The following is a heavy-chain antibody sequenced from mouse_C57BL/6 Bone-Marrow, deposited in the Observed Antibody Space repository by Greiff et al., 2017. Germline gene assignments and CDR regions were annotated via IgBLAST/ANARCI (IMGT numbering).Heavy chain of an antibody. V-gene: IGHV1-64*01. J-gene: IGHJ2*01. CDR2: IHPNLGST. D-gene: IGHD1-1*01. CDR1: GYTFTSYW. Sequence: QVQLQQPGAELVKPGASVTLSCKASGYTFTSYWMHWVKQRPGQGLEWILMIHPNLGSTNYHEKFKIKATLTVDQSSSTAYMQLSSLTSEDSAVEYCAPYYDGSSPFYTDYGGQGTTLTVAS. CDR3: APYYDGSSPFYTDY.